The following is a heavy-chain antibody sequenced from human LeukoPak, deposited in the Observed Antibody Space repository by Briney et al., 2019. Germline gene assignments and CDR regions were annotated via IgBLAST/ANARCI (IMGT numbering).Heavy chain of an antibody. CDR3: ASGYYGDPPVVDY. V-gene: IGHV3-53*01. CDR1: GFTVSSNY. D-gene: IGHD4-17*01. J-gene: IGHJ4*02. Sequence: GGSLRLSCAASGFTVSSNYMSWVRQAPGKGLEWVSVIYSGGSTYYADSVKGRFTISRENSKNTLYLQMNSLRAEDTAVYYCASGYYGDPPVVDYWGQGTLVTVSS. CDR2: IYSGGST.